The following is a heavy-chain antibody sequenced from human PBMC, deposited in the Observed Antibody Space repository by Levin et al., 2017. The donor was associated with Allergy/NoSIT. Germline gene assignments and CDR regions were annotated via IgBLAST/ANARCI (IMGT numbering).Heavy chain of an antibody. Sequence: MASETLSLTCGISGDSVSRNGATWNWIRRSPSRGLEWLGRTYYGSTWYNEYADSVRSRITVIADTSKNQVSLHLNSVTPEDTAVYYCARGWSKKNDYWGQGTLVTVSS. CDR2: TYYGSTWYN. J-gene: IGHJ4*02. CDR3: ARGWSKKNDY. CDR1: GDSVSRNGAT. V-gene: IGHV6-1*01. D-gene: IGHD6-13*01.